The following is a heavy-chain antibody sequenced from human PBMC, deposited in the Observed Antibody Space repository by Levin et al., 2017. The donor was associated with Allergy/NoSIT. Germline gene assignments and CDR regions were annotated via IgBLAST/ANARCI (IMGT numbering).Heavy chain of an antibody. CDR2: ILYDGSDK. Sequence: GGSLRLSCAASGFTFSSYAMHWVRQAPGKGLEWVALILYDGSDKFYADSVKGRFTISRDNTKNTLYLQMNSLRREDAAVYYCAKDVVFGTSSWSLDFWGQGTLVTVSS. J-gene: IGHJ4*02. CDR1: GFTFSSYA. V-gene: IGHV3-30*04. CDR3: AKDVVFGTSSWSLDF. D-gene: IGHD6-13*01.